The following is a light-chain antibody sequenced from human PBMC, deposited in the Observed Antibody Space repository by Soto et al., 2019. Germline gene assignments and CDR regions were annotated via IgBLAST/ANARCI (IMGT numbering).Light chain of an antibody. CDR3: KQFNTWPPCP. Sequence: GITQDTNTLAVSPGERATLSCRASQSVSSNLAWYQQKPGQAPRLLIYDASTRATGIPARFSGSGSGTEFTLTISSLLSEDVAVYYCKQFNTWPPCPFGQGTKVDI. J-gene: IGKJ1*01. CDR2: DAS. V-gene: IGKV3-15*01. CDR1: QSVSSN.